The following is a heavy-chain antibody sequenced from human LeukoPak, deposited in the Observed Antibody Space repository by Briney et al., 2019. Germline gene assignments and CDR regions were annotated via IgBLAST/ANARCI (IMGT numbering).Heavy chain of an antibody. V-gene: IGHV4-34*01. CDR1: GGSFSGYY. Sequence: SETLSLTCAVYGGSFSGYYWSWIRQPPGKGLEWIGGINHSGSTNYNPSLKSRVTISVDTSKNQFSLKLSSVTAADTAVYYCASLYSSSWYVSHYYYYGMDVWGQGTTVTVSS. D-gene: IGHD6-13*01. J-gene: IGHJ6*02. CDR3: ASLYSSSWYVSHYYYYGMDV. CDR2: INHSGST.